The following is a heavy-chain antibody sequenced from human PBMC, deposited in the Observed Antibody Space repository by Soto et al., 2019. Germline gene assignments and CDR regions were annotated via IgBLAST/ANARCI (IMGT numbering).Heavy chain of an antibody. V-gene: IGHV4-34*01. CDR1: GGSFSGYY. CDR2: INHSGST. Sequence: SETLSLTCAVYGGSFSGYYWSWIRQSPGKGLEWIGEINHSGSTNNNPSLKSRVTISVDTSKNQFSLKLSSLTAADTAVYYCARGLPSDIVGVPAGLGYMDVWGKGTTVTVSS. J-gene: IGHJ6*03. CDR3: ARGLPSDIVGVPAGLGYMDV. D-gene: IGHD2-2*01.